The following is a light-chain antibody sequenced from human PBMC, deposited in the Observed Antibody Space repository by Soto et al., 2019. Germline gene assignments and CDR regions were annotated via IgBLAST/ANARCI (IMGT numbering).Light chain of an antibody. CDR2: GAS. CDR3: QQYGISPRT. CDR1: QSISSNY. V-gene: IGKV3-20*01. Sequence: EIVVTQAPGTLSMSPGERATLSCRASQSISSNYLAWYQQKPGQAPRLLIYGASSRATGIPDRFSGSGSGTDFTLTISRLEAEDFAVYYCQQYGISPRTFGQGTKVEFK. J-gene: IGKJ1*01.